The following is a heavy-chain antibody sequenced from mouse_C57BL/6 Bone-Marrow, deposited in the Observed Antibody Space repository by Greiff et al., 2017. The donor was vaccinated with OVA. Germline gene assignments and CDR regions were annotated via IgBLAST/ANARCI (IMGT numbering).Heavy chain of an antibody. Sequence: EVNLVESGGDLVKPGGSLKLSCAASGFTFSSYGMSWVRQTPDKRLEWVATISSGGSYTYYPDSVKGRFTISRDNAKNTLYLQMSSLKSEDTAMYYCASHKTWFAYWGQGTLVTVSA. V-gene: IGHV5-6*01. CDR2: ISSGGSYT. CDR1: GFTFSSYG. CDR3: ASHKTWFAY. J-gene: IGHJ3*01.